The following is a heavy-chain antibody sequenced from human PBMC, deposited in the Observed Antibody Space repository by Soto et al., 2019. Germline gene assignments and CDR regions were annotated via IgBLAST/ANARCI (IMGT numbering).Heavy chain of an antibody. J-gene: IGHJ6*03. CDR1: GGTFSSYT. Sequence: QVQLVQSGAEVKKPGSSVKVSCKASGGTFSSYTISWVRQAPGQGLEWMGRIIPILGIANYAQKLQGRVTITADKSTSTAYMELSSLRSEDTAVYYCARSLTVTTYYYYYMDVWGKGTTVTVSS. CDR2: IIPILGIA. V-gene: IGHV1-69*02. CDR3: ARSLTVTTYYYYYMDV. D-gene: IGHD4-17*01.